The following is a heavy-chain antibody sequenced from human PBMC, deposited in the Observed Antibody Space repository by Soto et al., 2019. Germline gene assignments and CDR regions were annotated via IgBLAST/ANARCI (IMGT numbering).Heavy chain of an antibody. Sequence: PSETLSLTCTVSGGSISSYYWSWIRQPPGKGLEWIGYIYYSGSTNYNPSLKGRVTISVDTSKNQFSLKLSSVTAADTAVYYCAGNIAVAGTLYAFDIWGQGTMVTVSS. D-gene: IGHD6-19*01. J-gene: IGHJ3*02. CDR1: GGSISSYY. CDR2: IYYSGST. CDR3: AGNIAVAGTLYAFDI. V-gene: IGHV4-59*08.